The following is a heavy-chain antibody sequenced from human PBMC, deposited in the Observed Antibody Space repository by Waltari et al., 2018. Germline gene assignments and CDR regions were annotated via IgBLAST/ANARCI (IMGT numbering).Heavy chain of an antibody. CDR3: ATVVKTPSGYDY. CDR2: IKSKAAGWTI. D-gene: IGHD3-9*01. Sequence: EVQLVESGGGLVKPGGSLRLSCAASGFTFINVWMTWVRQAPGTGLEWVGRIKSKAAGWTIEYAAPLEGRFTISRDDSKNTMYMQMNNLKTEDTAMYYCATVVKTPSGYDYWGQGTLVTVSS. CDR1: GFTFINVW. V-gene: IGHV3-15*01. J-gene: IGHJ4*02.